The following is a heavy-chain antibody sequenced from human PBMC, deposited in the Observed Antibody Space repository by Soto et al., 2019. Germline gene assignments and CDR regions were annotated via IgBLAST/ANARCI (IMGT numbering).Heavy chain of an antibody. V-gene: IGHV3-11*06. CDR1: GFTFSDYY. D-gene: IGHD1-26*01. CDR2: ISSSSSYT. CDR3: ARGRIVGATNQYFDY. J-gene: IGHJ4*02. Sequence: QVQLVESGGGLVKPGGSLRLSCAASGFTFSDYYMSWIRQAPGKGLEWVSYISSSSSYTNYADSVKGRFTISRDNAKNSLYLQMNSLRAEDTAVYYCARGRIVGATNQYFDYWGQGTLVTVS.